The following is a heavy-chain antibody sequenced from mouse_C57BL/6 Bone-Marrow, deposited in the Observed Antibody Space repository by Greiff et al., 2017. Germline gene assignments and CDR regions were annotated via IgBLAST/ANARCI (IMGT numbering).Heavy chain of an antibody. V-gene: IGHV1-75*01. Sequence: QVQLQQSGPELVKPGASVKISCKASGYTFTDYYINWVKQRPGQGLEWIGWIFPGSGSTYYNEKFKGKATLTVDKSSSTAYMLLSSLTSEDSAVYFCARSGDYYGSSYPDWYFDVWGTGTTVTVSS. CDR2: IFPGSGST. CDR1: GYTFTDYY. J-gene: IGHJ1*03. D-gene: IGHD1-1*01. CDR3: ARSGDYYGSSYPDWYFDV.